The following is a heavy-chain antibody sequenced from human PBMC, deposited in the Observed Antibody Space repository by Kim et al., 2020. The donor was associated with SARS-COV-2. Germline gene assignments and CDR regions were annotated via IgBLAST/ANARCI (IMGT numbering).Heavy chain of an antibody. CDR1: GGSISSYY. J-gene: IGHJ6*03. V-gene: IGHV4-59*01. Sequence: SETLSLTCTVSGGSISSYYWSWIRQPPGKGLEWIGYIYYGGSTNYNPSLKSRVTISVDTAKNQFSLELSSVTAADTAVYYCARSGIAAPEAGLYMDVWGKGTPVALSS. CDR2: IYYGGST. CDR3: ARSGIAAPEAGLYMDV. D-gene: IGHD6-13*01.